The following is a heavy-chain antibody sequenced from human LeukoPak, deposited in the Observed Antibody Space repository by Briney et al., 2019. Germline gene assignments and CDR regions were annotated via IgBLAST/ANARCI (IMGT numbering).Heavy chain of an antibody. CDR3: ARGAPYYYYGMDV. Sequence: ASVKVSCKDSGYTFTGYYMHWVRQAPGQGLEWMGWINPNSGGTNYAQKFQGWVTMTRDTSISTAYMELSRLRSDDTAVYYCARGAPYYYYGMDVWGQGTTVTVSS. CDR2: INPNSGGT. V-gene: IGHV1-2*04. CDR1: GYTFTGYY. J-gene: IGHJ6*02.